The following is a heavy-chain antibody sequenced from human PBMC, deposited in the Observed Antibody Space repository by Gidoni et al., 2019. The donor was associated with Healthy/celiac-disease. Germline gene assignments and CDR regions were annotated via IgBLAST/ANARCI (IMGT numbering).Heavy chain of an antibody. J-gene: IGHJ4*02. V-gene: IGHV3-30-3*01. CDR1: GFTSSSYA. D-gene: IGHD1-26*01. CDR3: ARAGGAYSGSPPVG. CDR2: ISYDGSNK. Sequence: QVQLVASGGGEVQPGRSLRPSGAASGFTSSSYALHWVRQAPGKGLEWVAVISYDGSNKYYADSVKGRFTISRDNSKNTLYLQMSSLRAEDTAVYYCARAGGAYSGSPPVGWGQGALVTVSS.